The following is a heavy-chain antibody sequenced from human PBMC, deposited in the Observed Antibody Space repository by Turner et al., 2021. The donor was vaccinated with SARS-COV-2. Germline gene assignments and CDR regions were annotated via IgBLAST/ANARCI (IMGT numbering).Heavy chain of an antibody. CDR1: GYTFTGYY. CDR2: VNPNSGGT. CDR3: ARFPFERQQYPFDY. V-gene: IGHV1-2*02. D-gene: IGHD6-13*01. J-gene: IGHJ4*02. Sequence: VQLVQSGAEVKKPGVSVKVSCEASGYTFTGYYMHWVRQAPEQGLEWMGWVNPNSGGTNYAKKFQGRVAMTKDTSISTANRELTRLRSDDTDVYYCARFPFERQQYPFDYWGQGTRVTVSS.